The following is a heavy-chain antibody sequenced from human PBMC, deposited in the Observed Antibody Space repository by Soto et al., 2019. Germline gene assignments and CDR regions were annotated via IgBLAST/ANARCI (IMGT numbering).Heavy chain of an antibody. D-gene: IGHD3-3*01. CDR3: AGGSGGMADT. J-gene: IGHJ4*02. CDR2: IKDDGGDE. CDR1: GFTFSPYW. V-gene: IGHV3-7*05. Sequence: EVQLVESGGGLVQPGGSLRLSCAASGFTFSPYWMSWVRQAPGKGLEWVAIIKDDGGDELYLEAVRGRFTISRDNAKKSMYLPMVSLRVEDTGVYYCAGGSGGMADTWGQGTRVTVSS.